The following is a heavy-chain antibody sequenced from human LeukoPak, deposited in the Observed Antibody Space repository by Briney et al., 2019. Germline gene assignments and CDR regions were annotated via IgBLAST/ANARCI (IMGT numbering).Heavy chain of an antibody. Sequence: ASVKVSCKASGGTFSSYGISWVRQAPGQGLEWMGWISAYNGNTNYAQKLQGRVTMTTDTSTSTAYMELRSLRSNDTAVYYCARDWDPEGYCSSTSCYTTAWLDPWGQGTLVTVSS. CDR2: ISAYNGNT. CDR1: GGTFSSYG. J-gene: IGHJ5*02. V-gene: IGHV1-18*01. CDR3: ARDWDPEGYCSSTSCYTTAWLDP. D-gene: IGHD2-2*02.